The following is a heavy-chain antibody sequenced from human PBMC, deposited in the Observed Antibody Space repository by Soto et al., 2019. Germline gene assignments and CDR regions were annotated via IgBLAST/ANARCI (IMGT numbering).Heavy chain of an antibody. CDR3: ARDLSGGNYYYHGLDV. CDR2: ITSNSIYK. CDR1: GFTFSDYD. Sequence: EVQLVKSGGGLVKPGGSLRLSCAASGFTFSDYDMTWVRQAPGKGLEWVSSITSNSIYKYSADSLKGRFTISRDNAKNTLFLQINSLRAEDTAVYYCARDLSGGNYYYHGLDVWGQGTTVTVSS. V-gene: IGHV3-21*01. J-gene: IGHJ6*02. D-gene: IGHD1-26*01.